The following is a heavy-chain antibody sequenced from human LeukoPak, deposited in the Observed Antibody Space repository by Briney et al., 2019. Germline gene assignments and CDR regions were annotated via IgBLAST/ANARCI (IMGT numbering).Heavy chain of an antibody. CDR3: ARDLEGGARWASSFDY. Sequence: PGGSLRLSCAASGFTFSSYSMNWVRQAPGKGLEWVSSISSSSSYIYYADSVKGRFTISRDNAKNSLYLQMNSLRAEDTAVYYCARDLEGGARWASSFDYWGQGTLVTVSS. CDR1: GFTFSSYS. J-gene: IGHJ4*02. CDR2: ISSSSSYI. V-gene: IGHV3-21*01. D-gene: IGHD3-16*01.